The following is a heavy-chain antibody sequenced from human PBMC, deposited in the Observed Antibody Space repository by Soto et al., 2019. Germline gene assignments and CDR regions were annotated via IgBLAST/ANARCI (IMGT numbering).Heavy chain of an antibody. J-gene: IGHJ6*04. CDR2: INPNSGGT. Sequence: ASVKVSCEASGYTFTGYYMHWVRQAPGQGLEWMGWINPNSGGTNYAQKFQGRVTMTRDASISTAYMELSRLRSDDTAVYYCARVAAVGYYYGMAVWGKGTTVTGSS. V-gene: IGHV1-2*02. CDR1: GYTFTGYY. CDR3: ARVAAVGYYYGMAV. D-gene: IGHD6-19*01.